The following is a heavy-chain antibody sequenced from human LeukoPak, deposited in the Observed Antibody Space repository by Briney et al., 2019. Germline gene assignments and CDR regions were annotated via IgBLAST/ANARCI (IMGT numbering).Heavy chain of an antibody. CDR3: TRGAIGVLIDY. J-gene: IGHJ4*02. V-gene: IGHV1-18*01. CDR2: ISPYNGNT. D-gene: IGHD2-21*01. Sequence: ASVKVSCKASGYSFTNYGISWVRQAPGQGLEWMGWISPYNGNTNYAQKFQGRVTVTTDTSTSTAYMELRSLRSDDTAVYYCTRGAIGVLIDYWGQGTLVTVSS. CDR1: GYSFTNYG.